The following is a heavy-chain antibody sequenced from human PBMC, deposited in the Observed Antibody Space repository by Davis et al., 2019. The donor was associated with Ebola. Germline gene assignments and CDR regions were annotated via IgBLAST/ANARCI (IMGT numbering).Heavy chain of an antibody. V-gene: IGHV3-30*03. J-gene: IGHJ5*02. CDR2: ISYDGSNK. CDR1: GFTFSSYG. Sequence: GESLKISCAASGFTFSSYGMHWVRQAPGKGLGWVAVISYDGSNKYYADSVKGRFTISRDNSKNTLYLQMNSLRAEDTAVYYCARDSSNLSRFDPWGQGTLVTVSS. D-gene: IGHD1-14*01. CDR3: ARDSSNLSRFDP.